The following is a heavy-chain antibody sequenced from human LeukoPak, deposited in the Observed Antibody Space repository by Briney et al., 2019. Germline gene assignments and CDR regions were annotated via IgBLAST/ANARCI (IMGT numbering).Heavy chain of an antibody. CDR3: ARDPPLSSGWFLIGWFDP. Sequence: PSETLSLTCTVSGGSISSYYWSWIRQPAGKGLEWIGRIYTSGSTNYNPSLKSRVTMSVDTSKNQFSLKLSSVTAADTAVYYCARDPPLSSGWFLIGWFDPWGQGTLVTVSS. CDR2: IYTSGST. CDR1: GGSISSYY. V-gene: IGHV4-4*07. J-gene: IGHJ5*02. D-gene: IGHD6-19*01.